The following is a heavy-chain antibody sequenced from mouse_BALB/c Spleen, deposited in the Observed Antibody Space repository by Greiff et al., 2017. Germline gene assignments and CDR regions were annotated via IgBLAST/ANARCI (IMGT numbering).Heavy chain of an antibody. CDR3: ARYGYQGWFAY. CDR1: GFNIKDTY. Sequence: VQLQQSGAELVKPGASVKLSCTATGFNIKDTYMHWVKQRPEQGLEWIGRIDPANGNTKYDPKFQGKATITADTSSNTPYLQLSSLTSEDTAVYYCARYGYQGWFAYWGQGTLVTVSA. CDR2: IDPANGNT. V-gene: IGHV14-3*02. J-gene: IGHJ3*01. D-gene: IGHD1-2*01.